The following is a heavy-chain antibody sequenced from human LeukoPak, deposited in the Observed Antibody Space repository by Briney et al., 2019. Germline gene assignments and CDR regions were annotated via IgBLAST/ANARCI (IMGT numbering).Heavy chain of an antibody. Sequence: GASVKVSCKASGYTFTSYGISWVRQAPGQGLEWMGWISAYNGNTNYAQKLQARVTMTTDTSTSTAYMELRSLRSDDTAVYYCARVSPLDYYDSSGYYDYWGQGTLVTVSS. CDR1: GYTFTSYG. CDR2: ISAYNGNT. V-gene: IGHV1-18*01. J-gene: IGHJ4*02. CDR3: ARVSPLDYYDSSGYYDY. D-gene: IGHD3-22*01.